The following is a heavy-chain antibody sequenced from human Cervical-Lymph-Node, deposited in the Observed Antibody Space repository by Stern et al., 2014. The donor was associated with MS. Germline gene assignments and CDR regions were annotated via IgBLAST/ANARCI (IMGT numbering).Heavy chain of an antibody. CDR2: VILSFETT. Sequence: VHLVESGTEVKKPGSSVKVSCKASGGTFRSYGISWVRQAPGQGLEWMGGVILSFETTDFEENCQGRVTLTADESTVTVYMELNRLKADDTALYYGARGNTVTFLSDAYNIWGQGTMVIVSS. D-gene: IGHD4-17*01. J-gene: IGHJ3*02. CDR3: ARGNTVTFLSDAYNI. V-gene: IGHV1-69*01. CDR1: GGTFRSYG.